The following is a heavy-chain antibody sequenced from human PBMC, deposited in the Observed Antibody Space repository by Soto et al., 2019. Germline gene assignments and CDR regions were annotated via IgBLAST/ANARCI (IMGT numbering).Heavy chain of an antibody. CDR3: ATYAEVVRGANFDY. Sequence: SETLSLTCTVSGGSISSGDYYWSWIRQPPGKGLEWIGYIYYSGSTYYNPSLKSRVTISVDTSKNQFSLKLSSVTAADTAVYYCATYAEVVRGANFDYWGQGTLVTVSS. J-gene: IGHJ4*02. V-gene: IGHV4-30-4*01. CDR1: GGSISSGDYY. CDR2: IYYSGST. D-gene: IGHD3-10*01.